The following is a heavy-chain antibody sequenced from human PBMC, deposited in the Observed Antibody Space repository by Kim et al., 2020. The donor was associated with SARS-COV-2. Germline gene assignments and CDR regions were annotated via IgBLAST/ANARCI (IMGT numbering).Heavy chain of an antibody. J-gene: IGHJ5*01. CDR1: GFTFDDYA. CDR2: LSWNSGSI. V-gene: IGHV3-9*01. Sequence: GGSLRLSCVGSGFTFDDYAMHWVRQAPGKGLEWVSGLSWNSGSIAYADSVKGRFTISRDNAKNSLYLQMNSLRVEDTAFYYCAKVGDSSSWFAWFDSWGQETLVTVSS. D-gene: IGHD6-13*01. CDR3: AKVGDSSSWFAWFDS.